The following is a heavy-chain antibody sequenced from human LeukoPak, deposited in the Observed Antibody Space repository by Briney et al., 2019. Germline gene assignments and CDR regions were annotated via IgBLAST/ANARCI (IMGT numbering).Heavy chain of an antibody. CDR3: VRDPVDY. CDR2: IKQDASDK. Sequence: PGGSLRLSCAASGFTFTNYWMSWVRQAPEKGLEWVASIKQDASDKYYVHSVKGRFTISRDNANNSPFLQMINLRAEDTALYYCVRDPVDYWGQGILVTVSS. CDR1: GFTFTNYW. J-gene: IGHJ4*02. V-gene: IGHV3-7*01.